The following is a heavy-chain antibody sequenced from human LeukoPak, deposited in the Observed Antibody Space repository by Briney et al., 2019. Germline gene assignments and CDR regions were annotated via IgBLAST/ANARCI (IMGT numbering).Heavy chain of an antibody. Sequence: PGGSLRLSCAASGFTFSSYAMHWVRQAPGKGLEWVAVISYDGSNKYYADSVKGRFTISRDNAKNSLYLQMNSLRAEDTALYHCARALAGYSYGFGRRVLNYYYYMDVWGKGTTVTISS. CDR3: ARALAGYSYGFGRRVLNYYYYMDV. D-gene: IGHD5-18*01. J-gene: IGHJ6*03. V-gene: IGHV3-30*04. CDR2: ISYDGSNK. CDR1: GFTFSSYA.